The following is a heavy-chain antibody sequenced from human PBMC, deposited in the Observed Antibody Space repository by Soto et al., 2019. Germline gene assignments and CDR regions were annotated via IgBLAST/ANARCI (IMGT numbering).Heavy chain of an antibody. V-gene: IGHV3-23*01. CDR2: LTGSSDAT. J-gene: IGHJ4*02. CDR1: GFTFSSYA. D-gene: IGHD1-26*01. CDR3: AKRGIVGATEFDS. Sequence: GGSLRLSCVASGFTFSSYAMNWVRRAPGKGLEWVSTLTGSSDATYYADSLKGRFTISRDNSKNTLFLQMNSLRAEATALYYCAKRGIVGATEFDSWGQGTLVTVS.